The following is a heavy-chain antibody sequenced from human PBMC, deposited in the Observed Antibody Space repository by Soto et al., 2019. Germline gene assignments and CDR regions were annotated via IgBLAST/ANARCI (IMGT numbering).Heavy chain of an antibody. V-gene: IGHV3-23*01. J-gene: IGHJ4*02. CDR1: GFTFSSYV. CDR2: ISGSGGST. D-gene: IGHD3-3*01. CDR3: AKETDYDFWSGYYAAIDY. Sequence: EVQLLESGGGLVQPGGSLRLSCAASGFTFSSYVMSWVRQAPGKGLEWVSAISGSGGSTYYADSVKGRFTISRDNSKNTLYLQMNSLRAEDTAVYYCAKETDYDFWSGYYAAIDYWGQGTLVTVSS.